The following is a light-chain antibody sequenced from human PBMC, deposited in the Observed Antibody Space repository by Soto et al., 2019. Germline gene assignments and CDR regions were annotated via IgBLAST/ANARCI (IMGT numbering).Light chain of an antibody. CDR2: DAS. CDR3: QQYNTWPLIT. V-gene: IGKV3-11*01. J-gene: IGKJ5*01. Sequence: EIVLTQSPATLCLSPGERATLSCRASQSVSSYLALYQQKPGQAPRLLIYDASNRATGIPARFSGSGSGTDFTLTISSLEPEDFAVYYCQQYNTWPLITFGPGTRLEI. CDR1: QSVSSY.